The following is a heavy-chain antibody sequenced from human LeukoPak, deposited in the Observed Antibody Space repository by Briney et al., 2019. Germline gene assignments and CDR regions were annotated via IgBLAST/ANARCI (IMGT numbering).Heavy chain of an antibody. D-gene: IGHD2-8*01. CDR2: IFYTGST. CDR3: ARHLMSVIDP. Sequence: SETLSLTCAVSGDSISTTRYHWGWIRQPPGKGLEWMPSIFYTGSTYYNSSLKSRVTISVDTSKNQFSLKLTSVTAADTAVYYCARHLMSVIDPWGQGTLVTVSS. CDR1: GDSISTTRYH. J-gene: IGHJ5*02. V-gene: IGHV4-39*01.